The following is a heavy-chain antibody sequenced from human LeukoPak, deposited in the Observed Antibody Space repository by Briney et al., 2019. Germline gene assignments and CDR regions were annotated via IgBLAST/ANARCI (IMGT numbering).Heavy chain of an antibody. CDR1: GFTVRSSY. V-gene: IGHV3-53*01. Sequence: GGSLRLSCAASGFTVRSSYMSWVRQAPGKGLEWVSVIYSGGSIYYADSVKGRFTISRDNSKSTLYLQMNSLRAEDTAIYYCASGRGRASDYYYGMDVWGQGTTVTVSS. D-gene: IGHD3-10*01. J-gene: IGHJ6*02. CDR2: IYSGGSI. CDR3: ASGRGRASDYYYGMDV.